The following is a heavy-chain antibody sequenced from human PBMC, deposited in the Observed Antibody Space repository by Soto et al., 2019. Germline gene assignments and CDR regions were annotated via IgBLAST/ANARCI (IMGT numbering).Heavy chain of an antibody. J-gene: IGHJ5*02. CDR2: IYSSGST. V-gene: IGHV4-4*07. CDR3: ARGQRFSDSFDP. CDR1: GGAISGYY. D-gene: IGHD3-3*01. Sequence: SETLSLTCTVSGGAISGYYWTWIRQPAGKGLEWIGRIYSSGSTKCNPSLKSRVDMSLDMSKNQFSLRLNSVTAADTAVYYCARGQRFSDSFDPWGQGTLVTVSS.